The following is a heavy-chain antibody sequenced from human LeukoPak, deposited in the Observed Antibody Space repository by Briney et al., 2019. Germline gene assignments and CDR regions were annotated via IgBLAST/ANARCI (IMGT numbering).Heavy chain of an antibody. V-gene: IGHV4-59*01. D-gene: IGHD5-18*01. CDR1: GVSISSYY. CDR2: IYYSGST. J-gene: IGHJ4*02. CDR3: ARAPRGYSYDFDY. Sequence: SETLSLTCTVSGVSISSYYWSWIRQPPGKGLEWIGYIYYSGSTNYNPSLKSRVTISVDTSKNQFSLKLSSVTAADTAVYYCARAPRGYSYDFDYWGQGTLVTVSS.